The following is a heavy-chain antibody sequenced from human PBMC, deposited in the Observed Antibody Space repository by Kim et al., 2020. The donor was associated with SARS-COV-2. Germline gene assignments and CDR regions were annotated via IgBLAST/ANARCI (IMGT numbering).Heavy chain of an antibody. CDR2: ISYDGSNK. V-gene: IGHV3-30*04. J-gene: IGHJ4*02. CDR3: ASTPGYSSSWYLDY. Sequence: GGSLRLSCAASGFTFSSYAMHWVRQAPGKGLEWVAVISYDGSNKYYADSVKGRFTISRDNSKNTLYLQMNSLRAEDTALYYCASTPGYSSSWYLDYWGQGTLVTVSS. D-gene: IGHD6-13*01. CDR1: GFTFSSYA.